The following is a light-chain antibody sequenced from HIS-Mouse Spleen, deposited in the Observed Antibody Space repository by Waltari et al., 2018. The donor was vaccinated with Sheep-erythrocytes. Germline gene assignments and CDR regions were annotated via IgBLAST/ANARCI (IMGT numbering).Light chain of an antibody. J-gene: IGLJ3*02. CDR3: SSYTSSSTWV. V-gene: IGLV2-14*01. Sequence: QSALTQPASVSGSPGQSITIPCPGTSSDVGGYNHGPWYQQHPGKAPKLMIYEVSNRPSGVSNRFSGSKSGNTASLTISGLQAEDEADYYCSSYTSSSTWVFGGGTKLTVL. CDR1: SSDVGGYNH. CDR2: EVS.